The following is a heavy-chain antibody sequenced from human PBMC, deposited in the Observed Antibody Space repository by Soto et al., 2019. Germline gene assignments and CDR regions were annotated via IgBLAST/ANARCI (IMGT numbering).Heavy chain of an antibody. J-gene: IGHJ5*02. CDR1: GGNFSSYV. CDR2: LIRQYDSV. D-gene: IGHD2-15*01. CDR3: AKDLGGCSGGSCLSNWLDP. Sequence: SVKVSCKASGGNFSSYVIRWVRQAPGQGLEWMGGLIRQYDSVNYAQKFQGRVTITAVTSTSTAYMELSSLRPEDTSVHYCAKDLGGCSGGSCLSNWLDPWCQGTLVTVSS. V-gene: IGHV1-69*06.